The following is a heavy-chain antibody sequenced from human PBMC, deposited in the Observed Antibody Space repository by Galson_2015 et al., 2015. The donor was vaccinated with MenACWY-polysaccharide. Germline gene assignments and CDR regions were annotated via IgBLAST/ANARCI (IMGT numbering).Heavy chain of an antibody. D-gene: IGHD6-19*01. CDR3: ATVLRYSSGWYDGKTLDY. V-gene: IGHV1-69*06. CDR2: IIPIFGTA. CDR1: GGTFSSYA. J-gene: IGHJ4*02. Sequence: CKASGGTFSSYAISWVRQAPGQGLAWMGGIIPIFGTANYAQKFQGRVTMTEDTSTDTAYMELSSLRSEDTAVYYCATVLRYSSGWYDGKTLDYWGQGTLVTVSS.